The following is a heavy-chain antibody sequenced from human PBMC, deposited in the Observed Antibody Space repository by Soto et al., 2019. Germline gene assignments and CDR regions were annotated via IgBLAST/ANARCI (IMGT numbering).Heavy chain of an antibody. Sequence: ASVKVSCKASGYTFTKFHLHWVRLAPGQGLEWMGMIAPSGGSTSYAQKFQGRVTMTRDTSTSTVYMELSSLRSEDTAVYYCARGPIVMYYFDHWGLGTLVTVSS. CDR2: IAPSGGST. CDR1: GYTFTKFH. D-gene: IGHD2-21*01. J-gene: IGHJ4*02. CDR3: ARGPIVMYYFDH. V-gene: IGHV1-46*01.